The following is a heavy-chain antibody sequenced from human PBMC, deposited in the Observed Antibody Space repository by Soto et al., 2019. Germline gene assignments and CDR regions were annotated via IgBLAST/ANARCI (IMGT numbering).Heavy chain of an antibody. V-gene: IGHV3-30*03. Sequence: VQLLESGGGLIQPGGSLRLSCAASGFTFSYGIHWLRQAPGKGLELVAYISYDSSNKFYGDSLKGRFTISRDNSKNTQLLQMNSLRAEDTAVYYCARLVIGYCSGNTCDDYWGQGTLVAVSS. D-gene: IGHD2-15*01. CDR1: GFTFSYG. CDR2: ISYDSSNK. CDR3: ARLVIGYCSGNTCDDY. J-gene: IGHJ4*02.